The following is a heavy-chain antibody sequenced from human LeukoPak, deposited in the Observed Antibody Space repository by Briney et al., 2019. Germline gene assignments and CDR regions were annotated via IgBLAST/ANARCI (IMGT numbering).Heavy chain of an antibody. CDR2: IYSGGST. J-gene: IGHJ3*02. CDR1: GFTVSSNY. CDR3: ARAGRRFGEYAFDI. V-gene: IGHV3-53*01. Sequence: GGSLRLSCAASGFTVSSNYMSWVRQAPGKGLEWVSVIYSGGSTYYADSAKGRFTISRDNSKNTLYLQMNSLRAEDTAVYYCARAGRRFGEYAFDIWGQGTMVTVSS. D-gene: IGHD3-10*01.